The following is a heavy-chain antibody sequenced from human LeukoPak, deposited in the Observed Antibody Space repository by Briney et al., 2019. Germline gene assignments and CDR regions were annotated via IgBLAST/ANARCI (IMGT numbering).Heavy chain of an antibody. J-gene: IGHJ4*02. V-gene: IGHV1-18*04. Sequence: GTSVKVSCKASGYTFGSYSISWVRRAPGQGLEWMGWISPSNGDTSYAQKVQDRVTMTTDTSTTTVYMELRSLTSDDTATYYCARDSGWELRHLFFDEWGKGTLVTVSS. CDR3: ARDSGWELRHLFFDE. CDR2: ISPSNGDT. CDR1: GYTFGSYS. D-gene: IGHD1-26*01.